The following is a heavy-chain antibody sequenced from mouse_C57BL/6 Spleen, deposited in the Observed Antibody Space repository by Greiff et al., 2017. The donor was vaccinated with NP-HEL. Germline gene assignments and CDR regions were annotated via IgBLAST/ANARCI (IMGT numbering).Heavy chain of an antibody. CDR2: IYPRDGST. CDR1: GYTFTDHT. Sequence: QVQLKESDAELVKPGASVKISCKVSGYTFTDHTIHWMKQRPEQGLEWIGYIYPRDGSTKYNEKFKGKATLTADKSSSTAYMQLNSLTSEDSAVYFCAREMLYYYGSSPWFAYWGQGTLVTVSA. V-gene: IGHV1-78*01. CDR3: AREMLYYYGSSPWFAY. D-gene: IGHD1-1*01. J-gene: IGHJ3*01.